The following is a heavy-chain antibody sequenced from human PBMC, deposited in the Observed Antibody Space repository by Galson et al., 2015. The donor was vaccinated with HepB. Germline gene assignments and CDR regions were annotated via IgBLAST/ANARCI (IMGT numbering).Heavy chain of an antibody. CDR3: AKGDSSDWIRPDY. CDR2: ISYDGSSK. V-gene: IGHV3-30*18. Sequence: SLRLSCAASGFTFSSYGMHWVRQAPGKGLEWVAVISYDGSSKYYGNSVKGRFTISRDNSKNTLYLQMNSLRAEDTAVYYCAKGDSSDWIRPDYWGQGTLVTVSS. D-gene: IGHD6-19*01. J-gene: IGHJ4*02. CDR1: GFTFSSYG.